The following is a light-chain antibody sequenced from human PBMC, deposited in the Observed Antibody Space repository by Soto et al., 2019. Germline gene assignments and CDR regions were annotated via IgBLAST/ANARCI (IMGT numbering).Light chain of an antibody. CDR2: AAS. J-gene: IGKJ5*01. CDR1: QSISNY. CDR3: QQTYSTPIT. V-gene: IGKV1-39*01. Sequence: QVAPASSPQSASVGRRVTLGCRASQSISNYLNWYQQRPGKAPKLLIYAASSLQSGVPSRFSGSGSGTDFTLTISSLQPEDFVTYYCQQTYSTPITFGQGTRLEIK.